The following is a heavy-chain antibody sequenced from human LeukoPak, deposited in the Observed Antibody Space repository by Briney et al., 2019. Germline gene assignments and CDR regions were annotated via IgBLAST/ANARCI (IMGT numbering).Heavy chain of an antibody. Sequence: SETLSLTCTVSGGSISSGSYYWSWIRQPAGKGLEWIGRIYTSGSTNYNPSLKSRVTMSVDTSKNQFSLKLSSVTAADTAVYYCAREFGELNYWGQGTLVTVSS. CDR3: AREFGELNY. D-gene: IGHD3-10*01. CDR1: GGSISSGSYY. CDR2: IYTSGST. J-gene: IGHJ4*02. V-gene: IGHV4-61*02.